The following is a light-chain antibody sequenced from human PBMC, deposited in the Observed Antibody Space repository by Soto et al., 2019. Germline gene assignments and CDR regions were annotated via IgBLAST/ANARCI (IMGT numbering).Light chain of an antibody. CDR1: SSDVGGYNY. CDR3: SSYTSNSTLV. CDR2: DVV. V-gene: IGLV2-14*03. J-gene: IGLJ2*01. Sequence: QSALTQPASVSGSPGQSISISCTGTSSDVGGYNYISWYQQHPGKAPKLLIYDVVNRPSGVSNRFSGSKSGNTASLTISGLQAEDEADYYCSSYTSNSTLVFGGGTKLTVL.